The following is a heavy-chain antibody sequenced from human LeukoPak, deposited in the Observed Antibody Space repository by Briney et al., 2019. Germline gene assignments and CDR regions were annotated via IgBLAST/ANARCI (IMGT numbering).Heavy chain of an antibody. CDR2: INSDGSST. V-gene: IGHV3-74*01. J-gene: IGHJ4*02. Sequence: PGGSLRLSCAASGFTFSSYWMHWVRQAPGKGLVWVSRINSDGSSTSYADSVKGRFTISRDNAKNTLYLQMNSLRAEDTAVYYCARHYDSSGYYYPSLGYRGQGTLVTVSS. CDR3: ARHYDSSGYYYPSLGY. CDR1: GFTFSSYW. D-gene: IGHD3-22*01.